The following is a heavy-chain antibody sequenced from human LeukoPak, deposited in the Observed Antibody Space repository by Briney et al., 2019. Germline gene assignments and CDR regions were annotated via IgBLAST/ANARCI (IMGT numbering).Heavy chain of an antibody. CDR2: ISSSGSTI. J-gene: IGHJ3*02. Sequence: PGGSLRLSCVASGFSFSTYNMNWVRQAPGKGLEWVSYISSSGSTIYYADSVKGRFTISRDNAKKSLYLQMNSLRAEDTAVYYCARARLTDYVWGRRTFDIWGQGTMVTISS. CDR1: GFSFSTYN. CDR3: ARARLTDYVWGRRTFDI. V-gene: IGHV3-48*03. D-gene: IGHD3-16*01.